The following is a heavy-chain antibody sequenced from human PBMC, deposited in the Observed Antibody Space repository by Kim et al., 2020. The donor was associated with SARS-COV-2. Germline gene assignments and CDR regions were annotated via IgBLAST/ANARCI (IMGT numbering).Heavy chain of an antibody. Sequence: GGTTDYAAPVKGRFTISRDDSKNTLYLQMNSLKTEDTAVYYCTTDPHGGYWGQGTLVTVSS. CDR3: TTDPHGGY. J-gene: IGHJ4*02. D-gene: IGHD3-10*01. CDR2: GGTT. V-gene: IGHV3-15*01.